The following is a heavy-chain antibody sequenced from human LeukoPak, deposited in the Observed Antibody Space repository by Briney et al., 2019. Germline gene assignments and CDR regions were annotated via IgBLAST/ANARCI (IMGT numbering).Heavy chain of an antibody. Sequence: EGSLRLSCAASGFTFSNAWMSWVRQAPGKGLEWVGRIKSKTDGGTTDYAAPVKGRFTISRDDSKNTLYLQMNSLKTEDTAVYYCTTAVTGLQRNDAFDIWGQGTMVTVSS. D-gene: IGHD5-24*01. CDR2: IKSKTDGGTT. CDR1: GFTFSNAW. J-gene: IGHJ3*02. V-gene: IGHV3-15*01. CDR3: TTAVTGLQRNDAFDI.